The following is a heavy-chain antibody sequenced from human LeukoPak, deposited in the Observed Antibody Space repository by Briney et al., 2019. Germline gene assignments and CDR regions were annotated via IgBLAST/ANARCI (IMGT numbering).Heavy chain of an antibody. J-gene: IGHJ3*02. CDR3: ASLVVTAIQEGDAFDI. D-gene: IGHD2-21*02. CDR2: INHSGST. CDR1: GGSFSGYY. V-gene: IGHV4-34*01. Sequence: SETLSLTCAVYGGSFSGYYWSWIRQPPGKGLEWIGEINHSGSTNYNPSLKSRVTISVDTSNNQFSLKLSSVTVADTAVYYCASLVVTAIQEGDAFDIWGERTMVTVSS.